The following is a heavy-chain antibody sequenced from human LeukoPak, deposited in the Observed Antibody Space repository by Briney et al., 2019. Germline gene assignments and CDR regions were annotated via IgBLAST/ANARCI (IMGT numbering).Heavy chain of an antibody. CDR1: GVPISGRY. D-gene: IGHD6-13*01. CDR3: ARGEQQLPTRNYYGMDV. J-gene: IGHJ6*02. V-gene: IGHV4-59*11. Sequence: SETLSLTCTVSGVPISGRYWSWVRQPPGKGLEWIGYISTSGNTNYNPSLKSRVTISVDTSKNQFSLKLSSVTAADTAVYYCARGEQQLPTRNYYGMDVWGQGTTVTVSS. CDR2: ISTSGNT.